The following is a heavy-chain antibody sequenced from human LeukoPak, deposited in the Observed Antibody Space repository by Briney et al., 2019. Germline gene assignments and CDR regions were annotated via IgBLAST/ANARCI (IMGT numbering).Heavy chain of an antibody. V-gene: IGHV4-59*01. D-gene: IGHD5-18*01. CDR2: IYYSGST. CDR1: GGSISSYY. Sequence: RSSETLSLTCTVSGGSISSYYWSWIRQPPGKGLEWIGYIYYSGSTNYNPSLKSRVTISVDTSKNQFSLKLSSVTAADTAVYYCARGDTAFHFDYWGQGTLVTVSS. CDR3: ARGDTAFHFDY. J-gene: IGHJ4*02.